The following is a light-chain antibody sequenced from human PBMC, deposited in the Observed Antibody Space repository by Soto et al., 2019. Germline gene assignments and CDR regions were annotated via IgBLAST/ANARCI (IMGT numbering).Light chain of an antibody. Sequence: DIVMTQSPLSLPVTPGEPASISCRSSQSLLHSNGHNDLDWYLQKPGQSPQLLIHLGSNRASGVHDRSSGSGSGTDLTLKISRVEAEDVGVYYYMQALQTPYTFGHGTNLEIK. V-gene: IGKV2-28*01. CDR3: MQALQTPYT. J-gene: IGKJ2*01. CDR1: QSLLHSNGHND. CDR2: LGS.